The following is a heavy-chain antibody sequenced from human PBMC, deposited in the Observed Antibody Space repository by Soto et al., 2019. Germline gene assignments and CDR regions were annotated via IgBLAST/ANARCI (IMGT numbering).Heavy chain of an antibody. Sequence: EVQLVESGGGLVQPGGSLRLSCAASGFTVSSNYMSWVRQAPGKGLEWVSVIYSGGSTYYADSVKGRFTISRDNSKNTLYLQMSSLRAEDTAVYYCARGTYYDYVWGSYPSHGMDVWGQGTTVTVSS. CDR1: GFTVSSNY. D-gene: IGHD3-16*02. CDR3: ARGTYYDYVWGSYPSHGMDV. CDR2: IYSGGST. V-gene: IGHV3-66*01. J-gene: IGHJ6*02.